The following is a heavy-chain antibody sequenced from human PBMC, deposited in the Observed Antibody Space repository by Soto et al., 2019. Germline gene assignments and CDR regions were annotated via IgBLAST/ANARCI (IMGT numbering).Heavy chain of an antibody. CDR1: GGSISSSSYY. Sequence: SETLSLTCTVSGGSISSSSYYWGWISQPPGKGLEWIGSIYYSGSTYYNPSLKSRVTRSVDTSKNQFSLKLSSVTAADTAVYYCAREGEGNYDILTGYYDWFDPWGQGTLVTVSS. J-gene: IGHJ5*02. CDR2: IYYSGST. V-gene: IGHV4-39*07. CDR3: AREGEGNYDILTGYYDWFDP. D-gene: IGHD3-9*01.